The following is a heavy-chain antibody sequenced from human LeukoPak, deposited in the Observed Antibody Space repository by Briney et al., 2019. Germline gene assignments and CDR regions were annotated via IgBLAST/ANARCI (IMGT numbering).Heavy chain of an antibody. CDR2: MSYDGSNK. D-gene: IGHD3-22*01. V-gene: IGHV3-30*04. CDR1: GFTFSTYS. Sequence: GGSLRLSCAASGFTFSTYSMHWVRQAPGKGLEWVAVMSYDGSNKYYADSVKGRFTISRDNSKNTVNLQMNSLRGEDTAVYYCAKAGSSRPYYYDSSGYYYVDYWGQGTLVTVSS. CDR3: AKAGSSRPYYYDSSGYYYVDY. J-gene: IGHJ4*02.